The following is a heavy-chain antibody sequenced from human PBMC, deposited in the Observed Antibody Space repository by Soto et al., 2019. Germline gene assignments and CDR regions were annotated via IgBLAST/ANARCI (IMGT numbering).Heavy chain of an antibody. Sequence: QVQLVQSGAEVKKPGSSVKVSCKASGGTFSSYAISWVRQAPGQGLEWMGGIIPIFGTANYAQKFQGRVTIPADESTSTAYMELSSLRSEDTAVYYCARPRGYSYGYSHDTYFDYWGQGTLVTVSS. CDR2: IIPIFGTA. J-gene: IGHJ4*02. D-gene: IGHD5-18*01. CDR3: ARPRGYSYGYSHDTYFDY. V-gene: IGHV1-69*01. CDR1: GGTFSSYA.